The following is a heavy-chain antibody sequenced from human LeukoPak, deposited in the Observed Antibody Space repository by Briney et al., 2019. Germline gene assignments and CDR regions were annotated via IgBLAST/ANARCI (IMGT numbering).Heavy chain of an antibody. CDR1: GFTFSSYG. D-gene: IGHD2/OR15-2a*01. CDR3: AREGPRGNSQFDY. V-gene: IGHV3-33*01. CDR2: IWYDGSNK. J-gene: IGHJ4*02. Sequence: GGSLRLSCAASGFTFSSYGTHWVRQAPGKGLEWVALIWYDGSNKYYTDSVKGRLTISRDNSKNTLYLQMNSLRAEDTAVYYCAREGPRGNSQFDYWGQGTLVTVSS.